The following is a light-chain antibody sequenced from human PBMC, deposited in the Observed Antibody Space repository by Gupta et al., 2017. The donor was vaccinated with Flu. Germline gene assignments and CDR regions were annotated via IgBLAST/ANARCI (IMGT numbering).Light chain of an antibody. J-gene: IGKJ4*01. CDR1: QRVLYISNNKNY. V-gene: IGKV4-1*01. Sequence: DLVMTQSPDPLAVSLGERATIHCKSNQRVLYISNNKNYLPWTQQKRGQPTKLLMYWATTRGSGVPDRLSSSGSGTDFTSIISSLQAKDVAVYYFQSYASTPPTLGGGTKVEIK. CDR3: QSYASTPPT. CDR2: WAT.